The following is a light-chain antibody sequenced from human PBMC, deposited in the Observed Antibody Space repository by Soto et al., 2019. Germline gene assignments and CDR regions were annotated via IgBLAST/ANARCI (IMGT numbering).Light chain of an antibody. CDR2: GAS. CDR1: QSVRSNS. CDR3: QQYGSSPIT. J-gene: IGKJ5*01. V-gene: IGKV3-20*01. Sequence: ENVLTQSPGTLSLSPGERATLSCRASQSVRSNSLAWYQQKPGQAPRLLIYGASNRASDISDRFSGSGSGTDFTLTISRLAPEDFAVYFCQQYGSSPITFGQGTRLEIK.